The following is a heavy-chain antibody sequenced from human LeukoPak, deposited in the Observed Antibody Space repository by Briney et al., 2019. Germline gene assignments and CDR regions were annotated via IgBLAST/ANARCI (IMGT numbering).Heavy chain of an antibody. CDR3: ARDWGPYYYGSGSYPDAFDI. CDR1: GYTFISYG. CDR2: ISAYNGNT. V-gene: IGHV1-18*01. D-gene: IGHD3-10*01. J-gene: IGHJ3*02. Sequence: ASVKVSCKASGYTFISYGISWVRQAPGQGLEWMGWISAYNGNTNYAQKLQGRVTMTTDTSTSTAYMELRSLRSDDTAVYYCARDWGPYYYGSGSYPDAFDIWGQGTMVTVSS.